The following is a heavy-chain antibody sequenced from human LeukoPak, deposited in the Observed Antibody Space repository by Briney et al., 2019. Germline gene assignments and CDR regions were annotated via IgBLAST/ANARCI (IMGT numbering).Heavy chain of an antibody. CDR3: AKARGASLSTFDV. CDR2: ISGSGGST. D-gene: IGHD3-10*01. J-gene: IGHJ3*01. Sequence: PGGSLRLSCTASGFTFSDCAMSWVRQGPGKGPEWVSGISGSGGSTYYADSVKGRFTISRDNANNALYLQMSSLRAEDTATYYCAKARGASLSTFDVWGQGRMVTVSS. CDR1: GFTFSDCA. V-gene: IGHV3-23*01.